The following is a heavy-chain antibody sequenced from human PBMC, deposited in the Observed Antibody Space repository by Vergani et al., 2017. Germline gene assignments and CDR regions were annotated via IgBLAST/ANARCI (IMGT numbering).Heavy chain of an antibody. J-gene: IGHJ3*02. V-gene: IGHV3-74*01. Sequence: EVHLVESGGGLVQPGGSLRLSCAASGFTFSSYWMNWVRQAPGKGLVWVSRISGAGSNTGYADSVRGRFTISRDNAKNTLYLQLNSLRAEDTAMYYCGNAGNIGTTRAGFVIWGPGAMATFSS. CDR3: GNAGNIGTTRAGFVI. CDR2: ISGAGSNT. CDR1: GFTFSSYW. D-gene: IGHD4-23*01.